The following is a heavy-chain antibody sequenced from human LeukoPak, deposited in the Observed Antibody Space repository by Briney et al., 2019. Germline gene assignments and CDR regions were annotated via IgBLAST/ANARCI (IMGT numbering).Heavy chain of an antibody. CDR1: GFTFSRYS. V-gene: IGHV3-48*01. D-gene: IGHD3-22*01. J-gene: IGHJ4*02. CDR2: ITSSSSTI. Sequence: PGGSLRLSCAASGFTFSRYSMNWVRQAPGKGPDWVSYITSSSSTIYYADSVKGRFTISRDNAKNSLYLRMNSLRAEDTAVYYCASRYYDSSGYLSDYWGQGTLVTVSS. CDR3: ASRYYDSSGYLSDY.